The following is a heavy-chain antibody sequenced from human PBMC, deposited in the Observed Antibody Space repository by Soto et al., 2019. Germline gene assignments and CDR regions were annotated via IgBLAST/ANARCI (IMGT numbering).Heavy chain of an antibody. CDR2: IIPILGIA. J-gene: IGHJ4*02. D-gene: IGHD3-10*01. Sequence: QVQLVQSGAEVKKPGSSVKVSCKASGGTFSSYTISWVRQDPGQGLEWMGRIIPILGIANYAQKFQGRVTITADKSTSTAYMELSSLRSEDTAVYYCARDLKFSRGDYWGQGTLVTVSS. V-gene: IGHV1-69*08. CDR3: ARDLKFSRGDY. CDR1: GGTFSSYT.